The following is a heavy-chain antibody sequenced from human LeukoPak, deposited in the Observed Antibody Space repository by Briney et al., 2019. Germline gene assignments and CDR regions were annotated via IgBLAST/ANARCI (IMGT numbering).Heavy chain of an antibody. Sequence: PGGSLRLSCAASGFTFSDYSMNWLRQAPGKGLEWVSHISASSSHIYYADSVRGRFTVSRDNAKNSLSLQMDSLRAEDTAVYYCAREYYGAGTYCPDYWGQGTLVTVSS. CDR3: AREYYGAGTYCPDY. D-gene: IGHD3-10*01. J-gene: IGHJ4*02. CDR2: ISASSSHI. CDR1: GFTFSDYS. V-gene: IGHV3-21*01.